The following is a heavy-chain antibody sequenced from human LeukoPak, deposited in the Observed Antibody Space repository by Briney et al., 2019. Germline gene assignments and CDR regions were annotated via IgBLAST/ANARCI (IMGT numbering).Heavy chain of an antibody. CDR2: ISLDGSTE. D-gene: IGHD3-10*01. J-gene: IGHJ5*02. V-gene: IGHV3-30-3*01. CDR1: GFSLSNFQ. CDR3: MRDYMGWFDP. Sequence: PGGSLRLSCVASGFSLSNFQMYWVRQAPGKGLEWVSIISLDGSTEFYADSVKGRFTISRDTASNTMHLEMNNLRIEDTAVYYCMRDYMGWFDPWGQGSLVIVSS.